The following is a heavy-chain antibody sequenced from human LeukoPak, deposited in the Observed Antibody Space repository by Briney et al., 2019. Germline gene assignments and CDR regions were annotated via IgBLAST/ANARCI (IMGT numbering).Heavy chain of an antibody. J-gene: IGHJ4*02. CDR3: ARGNYYGSGSYYESDY. CDR1: GYTFTSYY. V-gene: IGHV1-46*01. D-gene: IGHD3-10*01. Sequence: SVKVSCKASGYTFTSYYMHWERQAPGQGLERMGIIDPSGGSTSYAQKFQGRVTMTRDTSTSTVYMELSSLRSEDTAVYYCARGNYYGSGSYYESDYWGQGTLVTVSS. CDR2: IDPSGGST.